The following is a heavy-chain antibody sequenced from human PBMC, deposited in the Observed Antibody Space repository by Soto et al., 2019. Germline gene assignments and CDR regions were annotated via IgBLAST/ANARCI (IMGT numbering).Heavy chain of an antibody. J-gene: IGHJ3*02. CDR2: IYYSGST. CDR3: ARPLWSGYWDAFDI. CDR1: GGSISSGGYY. Sequence: SETLSLTCTVSGGSISSGGYYWSWIRQHPGKGLEWIGYIYYSGSTYYNPSLKSRVTISVDTSKNQFSLKLSSVTAADTAVYYCARPLWSGYWDAFDIWGQGTMVTVSS. D-gene: IGHD3-3*01. V-gene: IGHV4-31*03.